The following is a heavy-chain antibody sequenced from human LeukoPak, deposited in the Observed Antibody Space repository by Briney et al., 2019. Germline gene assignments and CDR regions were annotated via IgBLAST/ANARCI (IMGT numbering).Heavy chain of an antibody. D-gene: IGHD4-17*01. CDR3: AKFWDFGDYAIDY. Sequence: GGSLRLSCAASGFTFSNYAMSWVRQAPGEGLEWVSAVSGSGDSTYYAGSVKGRFTVSRDNSKNTVYLQMNSLRAEDTAVYYCAKFWDFGDYAIDYWGQGTLVTVSS. J-gene: IGHJ4*02. CDR1: GFTFSNYA. V-gene: IGHV3-23*01. CDR2: VSGSGDST.